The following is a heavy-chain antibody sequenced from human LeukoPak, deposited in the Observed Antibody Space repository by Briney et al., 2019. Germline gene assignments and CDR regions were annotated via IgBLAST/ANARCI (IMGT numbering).Heavy chain of an antibody. Sequence: TGGSLRLSCAASGFTFSSYAMSWVRQAPGKGLEWVSAISGSGGSTYYADSVKGRFTISRDNSKNTLYLQMNSLRAEDAAVYYCAKVSASVVPAAIGAFDIWSQGTMVTVSS. V-gene: IGHV3-23*01. CDR1: GFTFSSYA. J-gene: IGHJ3*02. D-gene: IGHD2-2*01. CDR3: AKVSASVVPAAIGAFDI. CDR2: ISGSGGST.